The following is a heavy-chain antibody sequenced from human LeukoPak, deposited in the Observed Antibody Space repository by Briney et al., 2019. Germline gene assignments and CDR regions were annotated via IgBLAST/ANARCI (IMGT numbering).Heavy chain of an antibody. Sequence: GGSLRLSCAASGFTFTNYGMSWVRQAQGKGLEWVSAISRSGDNTYYADSVKGRLTVSRDNSKNTLYVQMKSLRAEDTAVYYCAKDFVVVPGNVNYFDYWGQGTLVTVSS. J-gene: IGHJ4*02. CDR2: ISRSGDNT. CDR1: GFTFTNYG. V-gene: IGHV3-23*01. CDR3: AKDFVVVPGNVNYFDY. D-gene: IGHD2-21*02.